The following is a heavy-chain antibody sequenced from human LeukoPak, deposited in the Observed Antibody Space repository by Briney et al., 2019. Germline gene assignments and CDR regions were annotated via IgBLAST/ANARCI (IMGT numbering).Heavy chain of an antibody. CDR3: ATDLKKGDSGCFDY. D-gene: IGHD6-19*01. V-gene: IGHV7-4-1*02. J-gene: IGHJ4*02. CDR2: INTNTGNP. CDR1: GYTFTSSA. Sequence: ASVKVSCKASGYTFTSSALNWVRQAPGQGLEWMGWINTNTGNPTYAQGFTGRFVFSLDTSVSTAYLHISSLEAEDTAIYYCATDLKKGDSGCFDYWGQGTLVSVSS.